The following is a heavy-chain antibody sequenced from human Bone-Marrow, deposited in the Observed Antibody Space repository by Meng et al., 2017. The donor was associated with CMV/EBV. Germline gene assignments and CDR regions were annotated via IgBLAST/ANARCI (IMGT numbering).Heavy chain of an antibody. CDR3: ARVLGKQYSSNWYEGYFDY. V-gene: IGHV3-30*04. CDR1: GVTFSNYA. Sequence: GESLKISCAASGVTFSNYAMHWVRQAPGKGLEWVAGISYDGRSEYYADSVKGRFTISRDNSKNTQYLQMNTLRAEDTAIYYCARVLGKQYSSNWYEGYFDYWGQGTLVTVSS. J-gene: IGHJ4*02. CDR2: ISYDGRSE. D-gene: IGHD6-13*01.